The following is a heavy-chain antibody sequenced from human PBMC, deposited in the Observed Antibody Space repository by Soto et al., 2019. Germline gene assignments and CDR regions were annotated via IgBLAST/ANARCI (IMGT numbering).Heavy chain of an antibody. CDR1: GYIFTSFG. CDR3: ARDNSRLYFDY. Sequence: ASVNVSCKASGYIFTSFGISWVRQAPGQGFEWMGWISAYNGNTNYAQNLQGRVTMTTDTSTSTAYMELRSLRSDDTAVYYCARDNSRLYFDYWGQGALVTVSS. V-gene: IGHV1-18*01. CDR2: ISAYNGNT. J-gene: IGHJ4*02. D-gene: IGHD1-26*01.